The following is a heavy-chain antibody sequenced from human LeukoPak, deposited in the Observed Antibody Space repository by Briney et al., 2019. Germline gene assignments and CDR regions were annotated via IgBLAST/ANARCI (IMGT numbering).Heavy chain of an antibody. CDR1: GGSISSSY. V-gene: IGHV4-59*01. CDR2: ISYSGST. CDR3: AKGALGYCTNGVCYFDYFDY. Sequence: PSETLSLTCTVSGGSISSSYWSWIRQPPGKGLQWIGYISYSGSTNYNPSLKSRVTISVDTSKNQFSLKLSSVTAADTAVYYCAKGALGYCTNGVCYFDYFDYWGQGTLVTVSS. J-gene: IGHJ4*02. D-gene: IGHD2-8*01.